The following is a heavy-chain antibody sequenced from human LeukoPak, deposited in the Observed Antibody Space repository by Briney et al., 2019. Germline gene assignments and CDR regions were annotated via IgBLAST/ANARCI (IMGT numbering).Heavy chain of an antibody. CDR3: ASYCGSNSMDYFGS. CDR1: GFTFSSYS. J-gene: IGHJ4*02. CDR2: ISGSGGTT. Sequence: GGSLRLSCAASGFTFSSYSMIWVRQAPAGGLEGVSWISGSGGTTYYADSVKGRFTICRDTSKITMYLKMFSLRAEDTAVSDSASYCGSNSMDYFGSWGQGTLVTVSS. V-gene: IGHV3-23*01. D-gene: IGHD4-11*01.